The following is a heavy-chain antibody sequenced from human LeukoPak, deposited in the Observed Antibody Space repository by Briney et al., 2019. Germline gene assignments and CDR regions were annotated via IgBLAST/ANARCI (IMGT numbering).Heavy chain of an antibody. CDR3: ARGRRNYYDSSGYLRP. V-gene: IGHV4-34*01. CDR1: GGSFSGYY. J-gene: IGHJ5*02. D-gene: IGHD3-22*01. CDR2: INHSGST. Sequence: SETLSLTCAVYGGSFSGYYWSWIRQPPGKGLEWIGEINHSGSTNYNPSLKSRVTISVDTSKNQFSLKLSSVTAADRAVYYCARGRRNYYDSSGYLRPWGQGTLVTVSS.